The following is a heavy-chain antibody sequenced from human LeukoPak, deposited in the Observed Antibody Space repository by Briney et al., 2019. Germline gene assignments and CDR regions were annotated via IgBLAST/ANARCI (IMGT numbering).Heavy chain of an antibody. J-gene: IGHJ4*02. CDR1: GFTFSSYS. V-gene: IGHV3-21*01. Sequence: TGGSLRLSCAASGFTFSSYSMNWVRQAPGKGLEWVSSISSSSSYIYYADSVKGRFTISRDNAKNSLYLQMNSLRAEDTAVYYYARDYRKIAARREFDYWGQGTLVTVSS. CDR2: ISSSSSYI. D-gene: IGHD6-6*01. CDR3: ARDYRKIAARREFDY.